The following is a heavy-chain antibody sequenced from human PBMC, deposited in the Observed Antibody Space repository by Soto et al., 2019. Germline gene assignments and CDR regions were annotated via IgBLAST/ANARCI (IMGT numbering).Heavy chain of an antibody. V-gene: IGHV4-31*03. J-gene: IGHJ4*02. CDR1: GGSINSGGYY. CDR3: SRSAQGFSTGWYIGY. CDR2: LYYVGST. D-gene: IGHD6-19*01. Sequence: QVQLQESGPGLVKPSQTLSLTCTVSGGSINSGGYYWSWIRQHPGKGLEWIGYLYYVGSTSYNPALKSRVTIAVDTSTNQFCLKLSSVTAADTAVYYCSRSAQGFSTGWYIGYWGQGTLVTVSS.